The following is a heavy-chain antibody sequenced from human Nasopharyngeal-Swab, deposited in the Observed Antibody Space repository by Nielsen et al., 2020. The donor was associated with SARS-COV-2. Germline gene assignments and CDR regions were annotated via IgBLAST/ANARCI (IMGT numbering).Heavy chain of an antibody. CDR3: ARVDVSGFYYYGLDV. Sequence: WIRQPPGKALEWLAVIFWDDDKWYSPSLEGRLTITKDTTKNQVVLRMTNVDPVDIGTYYCARVDVSGFYYYGLDVWGQGTTVTSP. J-gene: IGHJ6*02. D-gene: IGHD5-12*01. V-gene: IGHV2-5*02. CDR2: IFWDDDK.